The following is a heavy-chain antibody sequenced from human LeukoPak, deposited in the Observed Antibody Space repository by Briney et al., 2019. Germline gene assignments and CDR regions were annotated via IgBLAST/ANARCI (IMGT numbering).Heavy chain of an antibody. D-gene: IGHD7-27*01. CDR1: GFTFSSYA. V-gene: IGHV3-30-3*01. CDR2: ISYDGSNK. CDR3: AIDPNWGTHS. J-gene: IGHJ4*02. Sequence: GGSLRLSCAASGFTFSSYAMHWVRQAPGKGLEWVAVISYDGSNKYYADSVKGRFTISRDNFRNTLYLQMNSLRVEDTAVYYCAIDPNWGTHSWGQGVLVTVSS.